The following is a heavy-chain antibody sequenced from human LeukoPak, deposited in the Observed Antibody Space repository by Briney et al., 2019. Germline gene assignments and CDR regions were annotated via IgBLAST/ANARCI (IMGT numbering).Heavy chain of an antibody. J-gene: IGHJ6*03. CDR2: ISGSGGGT. CDR1: RFTFNRYA. Sequence: GGSLRLSCTASRFTFNRYAMSWARQAPGKGLEWVSSISGSGGGTFYASSVRGRFTISRDNSKDTVFLQMNGLRAEDTAIYYCAKWDENFYYMDVWGQGTTVTVSS. CDR3: AKWDENFYYMDV. V-gene: IGHV3-23*01. D-gene: IGHD1-26*01.